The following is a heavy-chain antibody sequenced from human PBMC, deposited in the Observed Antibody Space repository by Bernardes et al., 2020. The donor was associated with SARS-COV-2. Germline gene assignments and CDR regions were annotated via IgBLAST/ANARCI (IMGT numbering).Heavy chain of an antibody. CDR3: GIDLSAFCSDSDCYR. D-gene: IGHD2-15*01. CDR2: IRGTGGAT. V-gene: IGHV3-23*01. J-gene: IGHJ4*02. Sequence: GGSLRLSCAASGFTFRGFSVTWVRQAPGKGLDWVSIIRGTGGATFYADSVKGRFVISRDDSKDTVFLQMDNLRVEDTARYFCGIDLSAFCSDSDCYRWGQGTLVTVSS. CDR1: GFTFRGFS.